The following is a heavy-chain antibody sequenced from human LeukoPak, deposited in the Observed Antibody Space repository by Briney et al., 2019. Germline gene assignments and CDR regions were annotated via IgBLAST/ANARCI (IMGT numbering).Heavy chain of an antibody. J-gene: IGHJ4*02. CDR1: GFTFSSYG. Sequence: GGTLRLSCAASGFTFSSYGMSWVRQAPGKGLEWVSYISSSGSTIYYADSVKGRFTISRDNAKNSLYLQMNSLRAEDTAVYYCARLFYYDTSGLWEYFDCWGQGTLVTVSS. V-gene: IGHV3-48*04. D-gene: IGHD3-22*01. CDR3: ARLFYYDTSGLWEYFDC. CDR2: ISSSGSTI.